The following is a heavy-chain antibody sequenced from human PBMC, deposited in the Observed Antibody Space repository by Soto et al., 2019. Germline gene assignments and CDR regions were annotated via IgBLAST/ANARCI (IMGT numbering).Heavy chain of an antibody. Sequence: QVQLVESGGGVVQPGRSLRLSCAASGFTFSSYGMHWVRQAPGKGLEWVAVISYDGSNKYYADSVKGRFTISRDNSKNTLYLQMNSLRAEDTAVYYCANDWARRFDYWGQGTLVTVSS. CDR2: ISYDGSNK. CDR3: ANDWARRFDY. J-gene: IGHJ4*02. V-gene: IGHV3-30*18. D-gene: IGHD3-16*01. CDR1: GFTFSSYG.